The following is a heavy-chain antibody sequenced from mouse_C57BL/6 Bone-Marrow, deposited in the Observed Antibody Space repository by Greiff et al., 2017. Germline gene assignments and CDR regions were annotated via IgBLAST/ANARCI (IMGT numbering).Heavy chain of an antibody. CDR3: DTTVVVPHWYFDV. V-gene: IGHV1-55*01. CDR1: GYTFTSYW. CDR2: IYPGSGST. J-gene: IGHJ1*03. Sequence: QVQLQQPGAELVKPGASVKMSCKASGYTFTSYWITWVKQRPGQGLEWIGDIYPGSGSTNYNEKFKSKATLTVDTSSSTAYIQLSSLTSEDSAVYYCDTTVVVPHWYFDVWGTGTTVTVSS. D-gene: IGHD1-1*01.